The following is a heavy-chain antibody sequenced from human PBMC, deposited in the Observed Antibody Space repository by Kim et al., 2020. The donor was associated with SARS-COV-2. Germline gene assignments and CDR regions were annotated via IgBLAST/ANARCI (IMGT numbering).Heavy chain of an antibody. CDR1: GASISGSDHY. V-gene: IGHV4-39*01. CDR3: ARRPTAGGCPLPTYYF. CDR2: VYYSGRT. Sequence: SETLSLTCSVSGASISGSDHYWGWIRQPPGKGLEWIGGVYYSGRTNSNPSLKSRVTTSVDTSKNQFSLRLSSVTAAATAFYYCARRPTAGGCPLPTYYF. D-gene: IGHD4-4*01. J-gene: IGHJ4*01.